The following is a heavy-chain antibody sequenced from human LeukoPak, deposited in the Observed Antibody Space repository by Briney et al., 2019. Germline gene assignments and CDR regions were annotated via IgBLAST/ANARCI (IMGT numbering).Heavy chain of an antibody. Sequence: SETLSLTCTLSGGSISTSSYYWGWIRQPPGKGLEWIGSMFHSGSTYDNPSLRSRVTISVDTSKNQFSLKLSSVTAADTAVYYCARAYGSGSYFHWFDPWGQGTLVTVSS. J-gene: IGHJ5*02. V-gene: IGHV4-39*01. CDR3: ARAYGSGSYFHWFDP. D-gene: IGHD3-10*01. CDR2: MFHSGST. CDR1: GGSISTSSYY.